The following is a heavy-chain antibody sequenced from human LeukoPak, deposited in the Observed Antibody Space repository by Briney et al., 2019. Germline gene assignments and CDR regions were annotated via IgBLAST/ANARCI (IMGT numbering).Heavy chain of an antibody. D-gene: IGHD6-13*01. J-gene: IGHJ5*02. CDR1: GGSISSYY. Sequence: PSETLSLTCTVSGGSISSYYWSWIRQPAGKGLEWIGRIYTSGSTNYNPSLKSRVTMSVDTSKNQFSLKLSSVTAADTAVYYCAREAIAAAANWFDPWGQGTLVTASS. CDR3: AREAIAAAANWFDP. V-gene: IGHV4-4*07. CDR2: IYTSGST.